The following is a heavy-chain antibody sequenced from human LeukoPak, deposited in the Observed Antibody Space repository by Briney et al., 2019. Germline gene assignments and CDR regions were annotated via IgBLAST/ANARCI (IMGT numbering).Heavy chain of an antibody. V-gene: IGHV4-34*01. J-gene: IGHJ5*02. Sequence: SETLSLTCAVYGGSFSGYYWSWIRQPPGKGLEWIGEINHSGSTNYNPSLKSRVTISVDTSKNQFSLKLSSVTAADTAVYYCASVDKTFYGGNSEGQFSPWGQGTLVTVSS. CDR3: ASVDKTFYGGNSEGQFSP. CDR2: INHSGST. CDR1: GGSFSGYY. D-gene: IGHD4-23*01.